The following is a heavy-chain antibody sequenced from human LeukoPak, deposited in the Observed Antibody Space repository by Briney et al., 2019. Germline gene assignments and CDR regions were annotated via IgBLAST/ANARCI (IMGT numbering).Heavy chain of an antibody. CDR3: ARNHQADY. J-gene: IGHJ4*02. CDR2: TNSVGNST. D-gene: IGHD2-2*01. CDR1: GWTFSSYW. Sequence: GRSPRLSCAASGWTFSSYWMQWVRQPPGKGLVGVSRTNSVGNSTRYTAPVKGRFTISRDNAKNTLYLQMNSLRAEHTAVYYCARNHQADYWGQGILVTVSS. V-gene: IGHV3-74*01.